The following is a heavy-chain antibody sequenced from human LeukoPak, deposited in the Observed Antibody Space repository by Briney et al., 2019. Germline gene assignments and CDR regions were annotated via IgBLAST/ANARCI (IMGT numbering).Heavy chain of an antibody. J-gene: IGHJ5*02. CDR3: ASLFGEFDP. Sequence: GGSLRLSCAAPGFTFDDYAMHWVRQAPGKGLEWVSGISWNSGSIGYADSVKGRFTISRDNAKNSLYLQMNSLRAEDTALYYCASLFGEFDPWGQGTLVTVSS. CDR2: ISWNSGSI. V-gene: IGHV3-9*01. CDR1: GFTFDDYA. D-gene: IGHD3-16*01.